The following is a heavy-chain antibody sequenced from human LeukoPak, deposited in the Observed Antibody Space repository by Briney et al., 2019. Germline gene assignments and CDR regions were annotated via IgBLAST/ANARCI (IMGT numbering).Heavy chain of an antibody. J-gene: IGHJ4*02. CDR2: IWYDGNNK. CDR1: GFTFSNYG. D-gene: IGHD3-10*01. V-gene: IGHV3-33*06. Sequence: GGSLRLSCAASGFTFSNYGMHWARQAPGKGLEWMTTIWYDGNNKYYADSVKGRFAISRDNSRNTLYLQMNSLRAEDTAVYYCAKAFLLNPDTMVRGDTFDYWGQGTLVTVSS. CDR3: AKAFLLNPDTMVRGDTFDY.